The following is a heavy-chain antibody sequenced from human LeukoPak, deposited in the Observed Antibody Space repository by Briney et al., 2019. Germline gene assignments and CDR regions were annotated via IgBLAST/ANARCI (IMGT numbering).Heavy chain of an antibody. J-gene: IGHJ5*02. CDR1: GYTFTRNG. V-gene: IGHV1-18*01. Sequence: ASVNVSCKASGYTFTRNGIGWVRQAPGQGLEWMGWISIYNEITTYAQKFQGRVTMTADTSTSTTYMELTHLRSDDTAVYSCARLLGNPNWFDPWGKGKLVTVSS. CDR2: ISIYNEIT. D-gene: IGHD1-14*01. CDR3: ARLLGNPNWFDP.